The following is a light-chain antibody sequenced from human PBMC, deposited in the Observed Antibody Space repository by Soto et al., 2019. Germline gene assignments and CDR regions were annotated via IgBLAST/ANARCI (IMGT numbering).Light chain of an antibody. V-gene: IGKV1-39*01. CDR1: QSISSY. Sequence: DIPMTQSPSSLSASVGDRVTITCRASQSISSYLNWYQQKPGKAPKLLIYAASSWQSGVPSRFSGSGSGTDFTLTISSLQPEDFATYYCQQSYSTLMYTFGQGTKLEIK. CDR3: QQSYSTLMYT. J-gene: IGKJ2*01. CDR2: AAS.